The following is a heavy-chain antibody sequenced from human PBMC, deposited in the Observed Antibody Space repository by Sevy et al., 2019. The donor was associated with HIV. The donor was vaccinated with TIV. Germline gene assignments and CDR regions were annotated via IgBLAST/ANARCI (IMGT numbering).Heavy chain of an antibody. CDR1: GYSFTSQW. D-gene: IGHD3-22*01. CDR2: IYPDESDI. V-gene: IGHV5-51*01. J-gene: IGHJ3*01. CDR3: ARHRSSGYYDDAFDL. Sequence: GESLKISCKGSGYSFTSQWIGWVRQMPGKGLEWMRIIYPDESDIRYSPSFQGQVTISADKSISTAYLQWSSLKASDTDMYYCARHRSSGYYDDAFDLWGQGTMVTVSS.